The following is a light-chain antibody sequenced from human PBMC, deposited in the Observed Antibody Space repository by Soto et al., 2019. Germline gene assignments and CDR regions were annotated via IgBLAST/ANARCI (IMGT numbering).Light chain of an antibody. CDR1: TGAVTSGHY. CDR3: LLFYSGGSV. V-gene: IGLV7-46*01. J-gene: IGLJ2*01. CDR2: DTS. Sequence: QAVVTQEPSLTVSPGGTITLTCGSSTGAVTSGHYPYWFQQKPGQAPRTLIYDTSNEYSWTPARFSDSLLGGKAALTLSGAQPEDEAEYYCLLFYSGGSVFGGGTKLTVL.